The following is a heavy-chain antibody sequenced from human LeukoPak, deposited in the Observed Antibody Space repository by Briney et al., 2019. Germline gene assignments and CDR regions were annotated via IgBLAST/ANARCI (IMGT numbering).Heavy chain of an antibody. CDR1: GYSISSGYF. CDR3: ARSRGYGSGSSNWFDP. Sequence: SETLSLTCTVSGYSISSGYFWGWMRQPPGKGLEWIGSIYQSETAHYNPSLKSRVTISVDTSKNQFSLKLSSVTAADTAVYYCARSRGYGSGSSNWFDPWGQGTLVTVSS. D-gene: IGHD3-10*01. J-gene: IGHJ5*02. CDR2: IYQSETA. V-gene: IGHV4-38-2*02.